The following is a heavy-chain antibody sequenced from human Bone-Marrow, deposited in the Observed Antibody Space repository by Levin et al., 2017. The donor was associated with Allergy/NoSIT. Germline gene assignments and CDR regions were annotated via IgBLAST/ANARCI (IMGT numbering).Heavy chain of an antibody. CDR2: INPNSGGT. CDR1: GYTFTGYY. J-gene: IGHJ4*02. Sequence: ASVKVSCKASGYTFTGYYMHWVRQAPGQGLEWMGWINPNSGGTNYAQKFQGRVTMTRDTSISTAYMELSRLRSDDTAVYYCALLVQSCSSTSCYTHEPDYWGQGTLVTVSS. V-gene: IGHV1-2*02. D-gene: IGHD2-2*02. CDR3: ALLVQSCSSTSCYTHEPDY.